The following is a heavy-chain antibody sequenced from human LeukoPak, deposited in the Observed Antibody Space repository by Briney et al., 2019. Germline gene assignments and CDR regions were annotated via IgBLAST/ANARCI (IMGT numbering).Heavy chain of an antibody. CDR2: ISSSSSYI. V-gene: IGHV3-21*01. CDR1: GFTFSSYS. J-gene: IGHJ3*02. Sequence: PGGSLRLSCAASGFTFSSYSMNWVRQAPGKGLEWVSSISSSSSYIYYADSVKGRFTISRDNAKNPLYLQMNSLRAEDTAVYYCASSPDYYDSSGPTINAFDIWGQGTMVTVSS. CDR3: ASSPDYYDSSGPTINAFDI. D-gene: IGHD3-22*01.